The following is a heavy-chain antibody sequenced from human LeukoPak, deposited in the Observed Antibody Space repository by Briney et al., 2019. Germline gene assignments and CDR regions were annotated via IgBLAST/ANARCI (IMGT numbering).Heavy chain of an antibody. V-gene: IGHV1-46*01. J-gene: IGHJ3*02. Sequence: ASVKVSCKASGDTFTSYYMHCVRQAPGQGLEWMGIINPSGDSTSSAQTFQGRVTMTRDMSTSTVYMALSSLRTEDTAVYYCARGRHSYESSDYYYEGDAFDIWGQGTMVTVSS. D-gene: IGHD3-22*01. CDR3: ARGRHSYESSDYYYEGDAFDI. CDR2: INPSGDST. CDR1: GDTFTSYY.